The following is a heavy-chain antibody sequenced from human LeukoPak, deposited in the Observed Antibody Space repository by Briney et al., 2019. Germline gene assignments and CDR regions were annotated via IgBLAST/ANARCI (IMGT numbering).Heavy chain of an antibody. V-gene: IGHV3-23*01. D-gene: IGHD1-26*01. CDR1: GFTFSSYA. Sequence: GGSLRLSCAASGFTFSSYAMSWVRQAPGEGLEWVSAISGSGGSTYYADSVKGRFTISRDNSKNTLYLQMNSLRAEDTAVYYCAKGGELLTDFDYWGQGTLVTVSS. CDR2: ISGSGGST. CDR3: AKGGELLTDFDY. J-gene: IGHJ4*02.